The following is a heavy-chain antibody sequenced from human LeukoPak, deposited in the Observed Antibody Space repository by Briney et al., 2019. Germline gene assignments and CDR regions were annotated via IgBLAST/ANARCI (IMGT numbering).Heavy chain of an antibody. CDR2: ISSGGDIM. CDR1: GLRFSDYY. CDR3: ATNLIGAGEYFQQ. V-gene: IGHV3-11*01. D-gene: IGHD2/OR15-2a*01. Sequence: GGSLRLPCAASGLRFSDYYVSWIRQAPGKGLQWVSYISSGGDIMHYADSVKGRFTSSRDNAKSSGYLEMNSLGAEDAAVYYCATNLIGAGEYFQQWGQGTLVTVSS. J-gene: IGHJ1*01.